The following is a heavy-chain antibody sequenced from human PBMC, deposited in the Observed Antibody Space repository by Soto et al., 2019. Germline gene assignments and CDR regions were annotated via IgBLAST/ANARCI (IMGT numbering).Heavy chain of an antibody. Sequence: NPSETLSLTCIVSGGSINSGFFYWGWIRQAPGKGLEYIGSQYYSGSTYYNPSLKSRVNIFIDTSKNQFSLKLSSVTAADTAVYFCARGDDFAGNDYFDYWGQGLLVTVS. CDR1: GGSINSGFFY. V-gene: IGHV4-39*01. D-gene: IGHD1-1*01. J-gene: IGHJ4*02. CDR2: QYYSGST. CDR3: ARGDDFAGNDYFDY.